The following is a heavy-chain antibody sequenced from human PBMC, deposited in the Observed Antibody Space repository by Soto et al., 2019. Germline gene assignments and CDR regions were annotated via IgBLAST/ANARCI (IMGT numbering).Heavy chain of an antibody. CDR2: ISHSGST. D-gene: IGHD3-3*02. CDR3: AARHFWSGPWTHTRLEY. Sequence: SETLSLTCAFSADSINISHWWKWVRQPPGKGLEWIGQISHSGSTNYNPSLTSRVTISVDKSKNHFSLKLTSVAAADTAVYYCAARHFWSGPWTHTRLEYWGQGTPVTVSS. J-gene: IGHJ4*02. CDR1: ADSINISHW. V-gene: IGHV4-4*02.